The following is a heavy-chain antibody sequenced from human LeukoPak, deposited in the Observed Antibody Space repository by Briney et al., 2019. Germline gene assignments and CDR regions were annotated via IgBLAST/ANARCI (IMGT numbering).Heavy chain of an antibody. D-gene: IGHD3-22*01. CDR3: ARHGGAGYYYDSSGYYLPAYYYYYGMDV. CDR1: GGSISSYY. J-gene: IGHJ6*02. V-gene: IGHV4-59*08. CDR2: ISDIGSI. Sequence: SETLSLTCTVSGGSISSYYWSWIRQPPGKGLEWIAYISDIGSINYNPSLKSRVTISLDTSKNQFSLKLSSVTAADTAVYYCARHGGAGYYYDSSGYYLPAYYYYYGMDVWGQGTTVTVSS.